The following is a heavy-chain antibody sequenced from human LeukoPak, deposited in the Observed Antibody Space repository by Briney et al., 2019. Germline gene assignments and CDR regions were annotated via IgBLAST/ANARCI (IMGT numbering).Heavy chain of an antibody. V-gene: IGHV3-23*01. Sequence: GGSLRLSCAASGFTFSSSPMIWVRQAPGKGLNYISSIPGNSDWTDYVDSVKGRFTISRDNFKNTVYLQMTGLRAEDTAVYYCAKVLSTTVTYWYGMDAWGQGATVTVSS. D-gene: IGHD5/OR15-5a*01. CDR1: GFTFSSSP. CDR2: IPGNSDWT. J-gene: IGHJ6*02. CDR3: AKVLSTTVTYWYGMDA.